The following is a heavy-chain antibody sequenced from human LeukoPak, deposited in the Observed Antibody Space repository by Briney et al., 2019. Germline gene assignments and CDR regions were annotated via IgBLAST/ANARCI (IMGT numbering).Heavy chain of an antibody. CDR2: IWYGGSNK. Sequence: GGSLRLSCAASGFTFSSYGMHWVRQAPGKGLEWVAVIWYGGSNKYYADSVKGRFTISRDNSKNTLYLQMNSLRAEDTAVYYCAKDGRDLETPVWGQGTLVTVSS. CDR3: AKDGRDLETPV. D-gene: IGHD1-26*01. J-gene: IGHJ4*02. CDR1: GFTFSSYG. V-gene: IGHV3-30*02.